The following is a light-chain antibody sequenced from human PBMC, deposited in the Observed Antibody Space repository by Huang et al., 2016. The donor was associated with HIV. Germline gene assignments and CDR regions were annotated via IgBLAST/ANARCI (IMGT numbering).Light chain of an antibody. CDR3: QHYSLWPPMYT. CDR1: QSVSSN. Sequence: EIVVTQSPATLSVSPGERATLSCRASQSVSSNLAWYQQKPGQAPRLLIYAASTRATGIPARFSGSGSGTEFSLTISSLQSEDFAVYYCQHYSLWPPMYTFGQGTKLEIK. CDR2: AAS. J-gene: IGKJ2*01. V-gene: IGKV3-15*01.